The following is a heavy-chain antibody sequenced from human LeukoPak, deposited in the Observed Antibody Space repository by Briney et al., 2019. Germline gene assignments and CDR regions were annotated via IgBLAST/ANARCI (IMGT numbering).Heavy chain of an antibody. CDR1: GITFSSYA. CDR3: AKEIYYYDSSGYYPAFDY. CDR2: ISGSGGST. Sequence: GGSLRLSCAASGITFSSYAMSWVRQAPGKGLEWVSAISGSGGSTYYADSVKGRFTISRDNSKNTLYLQMNSLRAEDTAVYYCAKEIYYYDSSGYYPAFDYWGQGTLVTVSS. J-gene: IGHJ4*02. V-gene: IGHV3-23*01. D-gene: IGHD3-22*01.